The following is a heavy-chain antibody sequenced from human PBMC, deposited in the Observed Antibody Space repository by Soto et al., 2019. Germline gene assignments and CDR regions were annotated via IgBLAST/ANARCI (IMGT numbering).Heavy chain of an antibody. CDR3: PRDGRGQLWHRYPHYGMEV. J-gene: IGHJ6*02. Sequence: SQTLSLTCAISGDSVSSNSAAWNWIRQSPSRGLEWLGRTYYRSKWYNDYAVSVKSRITINPDTTKNQFSLQLNSVTPEDTAVYYCPRDGRGQLWHRYPHYGMEVWGQGTTVTVSS. D-gene: IGHD5-18*01. CDR2: TYYRSKWYN. CDR1: GDSVSSNSAA. V-gene: IGHV6-1*01.